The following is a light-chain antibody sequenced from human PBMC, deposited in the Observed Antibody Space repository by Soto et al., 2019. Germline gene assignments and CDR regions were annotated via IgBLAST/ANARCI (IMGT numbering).Light chain of an antibody. Sequence: EKVMTQSPATLSVSPGGRATLSCRASQSVSSNLAWYQQKPGQAPRLLIYGASTRATGIPARFSGSRSGTEFTLTISSLQSEDFAVYYCQQYNNWPYTFGQGTKLEIK. CDR3: QQYNNWPYT. CDR1: QSVSSN. J-gene: IGKJ2*01. CDR2: GAS. V-gene: IGKV3-15*01.